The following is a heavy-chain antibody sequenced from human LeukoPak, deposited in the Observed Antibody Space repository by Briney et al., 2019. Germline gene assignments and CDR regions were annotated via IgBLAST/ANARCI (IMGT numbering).Heavy chain of an antibody. V-gene: IGHV4-59*08. D-gene: IGHD1-26*01. J-gene: IGHJ5*02. Sequence: PSETLSLTCTVSGGSISSYYWSWIRQPPGKGLEWIGYIYYSGSIKYNSSLKSRVTISVDTSKNQISLKLRSVTAADTAVYYCARFEWGLSWVDPWGQGTLVTVSS. CDR1: GGSISSYY. CDR2: IYYSGSI. CDR3: ARFEWGLSWVDP.